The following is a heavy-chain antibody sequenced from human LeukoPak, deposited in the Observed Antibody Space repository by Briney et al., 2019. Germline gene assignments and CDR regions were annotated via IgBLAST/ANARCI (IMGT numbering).Heavy chain of an antibody. V-gene: IGHV3-23*01. D-gene: IGHD3-3*01. CDR1: GFTFSSYA. Sequence: GGSLRLSCAAPGFTFSSYAMSWVRQAPGKGLEWVSAISGSGGSTYYADSVKGRFTISRDNSKNTLYLQMNSLRAEDTAVYYCAKGSEYYDFWSGYYPRDEYFQHWGQGTLVTVSS. CDR2: ISGSGGST. J-gene: IGHJ1*01. CDR3: AKGSEYYDFWSGYYPRDEYFQH.